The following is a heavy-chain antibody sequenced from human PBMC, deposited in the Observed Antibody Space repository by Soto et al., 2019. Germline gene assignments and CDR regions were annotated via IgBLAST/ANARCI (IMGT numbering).Heavy chain of an antibody. CDR3: ARLEPGDTVFVAPYGLDV. V-gene: IGHV5-10-1*01. CDR1: GYNFAAYC. Sequence: GESLKISCKGSGYNFAAYCIAWLRQLPGKGLELMGRIDPSDAYTNYSPSFQNLVTITVDKSINTAYLQWSSLKASDAAKYYCARLEPGDTVFVAPYGLDVWGQGTTVTVSS. D-gene: IGHD3-3*01. CDR2: IDPSDAYT. J-gene: IGHJ6*02.